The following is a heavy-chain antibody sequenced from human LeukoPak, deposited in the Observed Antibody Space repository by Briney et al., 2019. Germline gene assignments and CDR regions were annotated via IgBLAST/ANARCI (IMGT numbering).Heavy chain of an antibody. Sequence: SETLSLTCTVSGGSISNYYWSWIRQPAGKGLEWIGRIYTSGSTNYNPSLKSRVTMSVDTSKNQFSLKLSSVTAADTAVYYCASPVCSGGNCYRDAFDIWGQGTMVTVSS. CDR1: GGSISNYY. D-gene: IGHD2-15*01. V-gene: IGHV4-4*07. CDR3: ASPVCSGGNCYRDAFDI. J-gene: IGHJ3*02. CDR2: IYTSGST.